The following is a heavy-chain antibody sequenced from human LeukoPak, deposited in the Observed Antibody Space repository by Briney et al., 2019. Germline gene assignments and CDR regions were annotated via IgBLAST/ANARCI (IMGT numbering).Heavy chain of an antibody. CDR1: GGSISSYY. CDR3: ARDVGATPGYFDY. D-gene: IGHD1-26*01. CDR2: IYYSGSTYYSGST. V-gene: IGHV4-59*01. J-gene: IGHJ4*02. Sequence: SETLSLTCTVSGGSISSYYWTWIRQPPGKGLEWIGYIYYSGSTYYSGSTNYNPSLKSRVTVSVDTSKNQFSLKLSSVTAADTAVYYCARDVGATPGYFDYWGQGTLVTVSS.